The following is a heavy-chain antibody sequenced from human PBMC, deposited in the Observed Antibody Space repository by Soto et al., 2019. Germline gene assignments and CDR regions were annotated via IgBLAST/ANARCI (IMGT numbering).Heavy chain of an antibody. CDR3: ARGGAAAGGAIWYYYYGMDV. CDR1: GGSISSSSFH. J-gene: IGHJ6*02. CDR2: IYYSGST. D-gene: IGHD6-13*01. V-gene: IGHV4-39*07. Sequence: TSETLSLTCTVSGGSISSSSFHWGWIRQPPGKGLEWIGSIYYSGSTYYSPSLKSRVTISVDTSKNQFSLKLSSVTAADTAVYYCARGGAAAGGAIWYYYYGMDVWGQGTTVTVSS.